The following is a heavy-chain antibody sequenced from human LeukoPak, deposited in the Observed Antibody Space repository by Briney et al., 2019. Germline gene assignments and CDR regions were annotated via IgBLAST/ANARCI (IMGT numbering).Heavy chain of an antibody. CDR1: GYTFTSYG. CDR2: IIPIFGTA. D-gene: IGHD3-22*01. V-gene: IGHV1-69*13. J-gene: IGHJ3*02. Sequence: SVRVSCKASGYTFTSYGISWVRQAPGQGLEWMGGIIPIFGTANYAQKFQGRVTITADESTSTAYMELSSLRSEDTAVYYCARDDSSGYYYDAFDIWGQGTMVTVSS. CDR3: ARDDSSGYYYDAFDI.